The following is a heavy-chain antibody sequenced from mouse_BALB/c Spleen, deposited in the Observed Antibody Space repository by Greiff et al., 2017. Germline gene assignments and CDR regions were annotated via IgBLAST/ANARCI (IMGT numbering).Heavy chain of an antibody. Sequence: EVQRVESGGGLVKPGGSLKLSCAASGFTFSSYAMSWVRQTPEKRLEWVATISSGGSYTYYPDSVKGRFTISRDNAKNTLYLQMSSLRSEDTAMYYCARHGGYLDYWGQGTTLTVSS. J-gene: IGHJ2*01. CDR1: GFTFSSYA. CDR3: ARHGGYLDY. V-gene: IGHV5-9-3*01. CDR2: ISSGGSYT.